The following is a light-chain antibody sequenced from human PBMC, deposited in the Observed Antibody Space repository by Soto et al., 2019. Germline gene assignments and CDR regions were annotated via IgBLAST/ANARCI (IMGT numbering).Light chain of an antibody. CDR2: GAS. CDR3: QQYGSSGT. Sequence: ETLLRQSPAALSLSPEERATLSCRASLSISNYLAWYQQNPGQAPRLLIYGASNRATGIPDRFSGSGSGTDFTLTISRLEPEDFAVYYCQQYGSSGTFGQGTKVDIK. CDR1: LSISNY. V-gene: IGKV3-20*01. J-gene: IGKJ1*01.